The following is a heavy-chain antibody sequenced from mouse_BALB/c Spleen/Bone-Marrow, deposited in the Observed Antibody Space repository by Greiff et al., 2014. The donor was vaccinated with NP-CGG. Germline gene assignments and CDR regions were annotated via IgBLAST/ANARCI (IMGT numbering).Heavy chain of an antibody. CDR3: ARPYDFGAWFAY. Sequence: EVKLVESGGDLVKPGGSLKLSCAASGFTFSSYGMSWVRQTPDKRLGWVATISSGGSYTYYPDSVKGRFTISRDNAKNTLYLQMSSLKSEDTAMYYCARPYDFGAWFAYWGQGTLVTVSA. V-gene: IGHV5-6*01. CDR2: ISSGGSYT. CDR1: GFTFSSYG. D-gene: IGHD2-4*01. J-gene: IGHJ3*01.